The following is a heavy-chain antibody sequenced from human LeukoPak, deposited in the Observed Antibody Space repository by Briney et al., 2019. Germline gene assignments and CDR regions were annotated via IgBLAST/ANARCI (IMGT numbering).Heavy chain of an antibody. V-gene: IGHV1-46*03. D-gene: IGHD1-14*01. J-gene: IGHJ4*02. CDR1: GYTFTSYY. CDR3: ARELPQSYYFDY. Sequence: GESLKISCKGSGYTFTSYYMHWVRQAPGQGLEWMGIINPSGGSTSYAQKFQGRVTMTRDMSTSTVYMELSSLRSEDTAVYYCARELPQSYYFDYWGQGTLVTVSS. CDR2: INPSGGST.